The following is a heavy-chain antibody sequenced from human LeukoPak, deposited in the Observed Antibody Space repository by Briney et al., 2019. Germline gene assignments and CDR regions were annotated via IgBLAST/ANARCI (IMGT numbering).Heavy chain of an antibody. CDR3: TRGADY. CDR1: GLTFSSSW. Sequence: GGSLRLSCAASGLTFSSSWMHWVRQAPGKGLVWVSRINSDGSKTDYADSAKGRFTISRDNAKNTLYLQMDSLRAEDTAIYYCTRGADYWGQGTLVTVSS. V-gene: IGHV3-74*01. J-gene: IGHJ4*02. CDR2: INSDGSKT.